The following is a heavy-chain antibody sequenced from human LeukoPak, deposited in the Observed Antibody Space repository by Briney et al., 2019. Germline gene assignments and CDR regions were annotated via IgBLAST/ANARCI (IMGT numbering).Heavy chain of an antibody. CDR2: INEGGTTI. Sequence: GGSLRLSCAASGFTLSSYWMHWVRQAPGKGLVWVSRINEGGTTIDYADSVRGRFTISRDIAKNTLYLQMNSLRPEDTAVYHCVKDFVGVEEFWGQGTLVTVSS. D-gene: IGHD3-16*01. CDR1: GFTLSSYW. J-gene: IGHJ4*02. CDR3: VKDFVGVEEF. V-gene: IGHV3-74*01.